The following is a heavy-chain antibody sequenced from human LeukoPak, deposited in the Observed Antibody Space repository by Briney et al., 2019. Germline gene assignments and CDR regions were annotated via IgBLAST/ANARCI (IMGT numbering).Heavy chain of an antibody. CDR1: GFTFSNYA. CDR3: AKGATVDDYGFFNY. V-gene: IGHV3-23*01. CDR2: IGGGGATT. Sequence: GGSLRLSCAASGFTFSNYAMSWVRQAPGKGLEWVSAIGGGGATTYYADSVKGRFAISRDNSKNTLYMQMNSLRAEDTAVYYCAKGATVDDYGFFNYWGQGTLVTVSS. D-gene: IGHD4-23*01. J-gene: IGHJ4*02.